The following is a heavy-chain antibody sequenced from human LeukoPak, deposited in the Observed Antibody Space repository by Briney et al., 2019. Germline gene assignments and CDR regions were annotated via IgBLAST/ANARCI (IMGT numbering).Heavy chain of an antibody. J-gene: IGHJ4*02. D-gene: IGHD5-18*01. CDR3: ARRRGYSYAGRGIYGSPFDY. V-gene: IGHV4-39*01. Sequence: SETLSLTCTVSGGSISSSSYYWGWIRQPPGKGLEWIGSIYYSGSTYYNPSLKSRVTISVDTSKNQFSLKLSSVTAADTAVYYCARRRGYSYAGRGIYGSPFDYWGQGTLVTVSS. CDR2: IYYSGST. CDR1: GGSISSSSYY.